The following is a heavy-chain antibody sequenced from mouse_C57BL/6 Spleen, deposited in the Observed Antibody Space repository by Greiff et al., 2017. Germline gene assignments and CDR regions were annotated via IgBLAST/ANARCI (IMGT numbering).Heavy chain of an antibody. CDR2: IWGEGST. CDR1: GFSLTSYG. V-gene: IGHV2-3*01. CDR3: AKPGDYGSSYEYFDV. D-gene: IGHD1-1*01. J-gene: IGHJ1*03. Sequence: QVQLQQSGPGLVAPSQSLSITCTVSGFSLTSYGVSWVRQPPGKGLEWLGEIWGEGSTNYHSGLISRLSLSKDKSKSQVFLKLNSLQTDYTATYYCAKPGDYGSSYEYFDVWGTGTTVTVSS.